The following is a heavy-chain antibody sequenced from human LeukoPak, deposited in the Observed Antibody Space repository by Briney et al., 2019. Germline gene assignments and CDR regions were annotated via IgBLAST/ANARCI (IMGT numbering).Heavy chain of an antibody. CDR2: IYYSGST. V-gene: IGHV4-4*02. D-gene: IGHD5-12*01. Sequence: SETLSLTCAVSGGSITNSYWWTWVRQSPGKGLEWVGEIYYSGSTNYNPSLKSRVTMSVDKSKSQFSLKLSSVTAADTTFYFCARAGGRDFHFDSWGQGTLVTVSS. CDR3: ARAGGRDFHFDS. J-gene: IGHJ4*02. CDR1: GGSITNSYW.